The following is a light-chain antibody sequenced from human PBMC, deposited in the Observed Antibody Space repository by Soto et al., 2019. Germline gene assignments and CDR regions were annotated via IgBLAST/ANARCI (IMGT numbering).Light chain of an antibody. Sequence: EIVWTQSPATLSLSPGERATLSCRASQSVGSSLAWYQQKLGQAPRLLIYAASDRATGIPDRFSGSGSGTDFTLTISRLEPEDFAVYYCQQYGSSPITFGQGTRLEIK. CDR2: AAS. V-gene: IGKV3-20*01. CDR3: QQYGSSPIT. CDR1: QSVGSS. J-gene: IGKJ5*01.